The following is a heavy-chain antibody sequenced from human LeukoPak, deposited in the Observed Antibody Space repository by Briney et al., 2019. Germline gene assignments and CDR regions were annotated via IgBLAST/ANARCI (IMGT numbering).Heavy chain of an antibody. J-gene: IGHJ5*02. V-gene: IGHV1-3*01. CDR3: AREAGIAAADYNWFDP. D-gene: IGHD6-13*01. CDR1: GYTFTSYA. CDR2: INAGNGNT. Sequence: ASVKVSCKASGYTFTSYAVHWVRQAPGQRLEWMGWINAGNGNTKYSQKFQGRVTITRDTSASTAYMELSSLRSEDTAVYYCAREAGIAAADYNWFDPWGQGTLVTVSS.